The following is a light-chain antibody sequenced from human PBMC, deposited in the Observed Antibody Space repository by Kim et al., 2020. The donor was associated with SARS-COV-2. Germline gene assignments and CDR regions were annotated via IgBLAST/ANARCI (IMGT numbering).Light chain of an antibody. CDR1: TSNIGACYD. Sequence: QSVTISCTGSTSNIGACYDVQWYQQVPGTAPKLLIYGNTNRPSGVPDRFSGSKSGTSASLAITGLQAEDETDYYCQSYDSSLSGSVFGGGTQLTVL. J-gene: IGLJ2*01. CDR3: QSYDSSLSGSV. CDR2: GNT. V-gene: IGLV1-40*01.